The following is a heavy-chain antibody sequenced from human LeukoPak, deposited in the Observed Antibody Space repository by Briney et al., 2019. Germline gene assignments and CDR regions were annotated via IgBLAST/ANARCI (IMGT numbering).Heavy chain of an antibody. V-gene: IGHV3-23*01. Sequence: GASLRLSCVASGFTFSNYAMSWVRQAPGKGLEWVSAITGGGSGIYYADSMKSRFTISRDNSKNTLYLQINSLRAEDTAVYYCAKWGDYDVLTGYYVSDYWGQGTLVTVSS. CDR1: GFTFSNYA. CDR2: ITGGGSGI. J-gene: IGHJ4*02. D-gene: IGHD3-9*01. CDR3: AKWGDYDVLTGYYVSDY.